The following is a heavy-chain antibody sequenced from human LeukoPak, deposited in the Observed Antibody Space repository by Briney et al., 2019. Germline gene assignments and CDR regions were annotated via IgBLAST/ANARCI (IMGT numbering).Heavy chain of an antibody. CDR1: GGSISSGSYY. D-gene: IGHD6-13*01. CDR2: IYTSGST. Sequence: PSETLPLTCTASGGSISSGSYYWSWIRQPAGKGLEWIGRIYTSGSTNYNPSLKSRVTISVDTSKNQFSLKLSSVTAADTAVYYCAREDSSSWYGLDYWGQGTLVTVSS. V-gene: IGHV4-61*02. CDR3: AREDSSSWYGLDY. J-gene: IGHJ4*02.